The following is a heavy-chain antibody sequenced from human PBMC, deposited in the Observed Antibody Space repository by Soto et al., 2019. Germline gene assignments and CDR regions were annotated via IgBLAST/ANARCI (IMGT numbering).Heavy chain of an antibody. CDR3: TKDSYSTIIIVRFDY. V-gene: IGHV3-15*07. D-gene: IGHD3-22*01. CDR2: IKSKTDGGTT. J-gene: IGHJ4*01. CDR1: GFTFSNAW. Sequence: GGSMRLSCAASGFTFSNAWINRISKTPGKGLEWVGRIKSKTDGGTTDYAEPVKGRFAISRDDSNNMVYLQMNSLKIEDTAVYYCTKDSYSTIIIVRFDYWGHGTLDPVSS.